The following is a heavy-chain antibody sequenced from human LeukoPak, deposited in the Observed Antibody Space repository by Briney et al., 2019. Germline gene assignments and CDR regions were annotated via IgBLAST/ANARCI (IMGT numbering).Heavy chain of an antibody. D-gene: IGHD4-17*01. Sequence: ASVKVSCKASGYTFTGYYMHWVRQAPGQGLGWMGWSNPNSGGTNYAQKFQGRVTMTRDTSISTAYMELSRLRSDDTAVYYCARDVSINYGDYPDAFDIWGQGTMVTVSS. V-gene: IGHV1-2*02. CDR2: SNPNSGGT. J-gene: IGHJ3*02. CDR1: GYTFTGYY. CDR3: ARDVSINYGDYPDAFDI.